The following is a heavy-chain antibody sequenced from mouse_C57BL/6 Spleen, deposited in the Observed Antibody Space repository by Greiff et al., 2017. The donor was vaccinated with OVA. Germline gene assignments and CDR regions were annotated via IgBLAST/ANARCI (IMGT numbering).Heavy chain of an antibody. V-gene: IGHV1-58*01. D-gene: IGHD1-1*01. CDR1: GYTFTSYG. J-gene: IGHJ3*01. CDR3: ARDYYGSSPWFAY. Sequence: EVKVVESGAELVRPGSSVKMPCKTSGYTFTSYGINWVKQRPGQGLEWIGYIYIGNGYTEYNKKFKGKATLTSDTSSSTAYMQLSSLTSEDSAIYFCARDYYGSSPWFAYWGQGTLVTVSA. CDR2: IYIGNGYT.